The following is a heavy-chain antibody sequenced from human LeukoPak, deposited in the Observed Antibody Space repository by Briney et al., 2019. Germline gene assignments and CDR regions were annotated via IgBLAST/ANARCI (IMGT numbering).Heavy chain of an antibody. CDR3: AKSGDDYVWGSYRYFDY. CDR2: IRYDGSNK. CDR1: GFTFSSYG. V-gene: IGHV3-30*02. Sequence: PGGSLRLSCAASGFTFSSYGMHWVRQAPGKGLEWVAFIRYDGSNKYYADSVKGRFTISRDNSKNTLYLQMNGLRAEDTAVYYCAKSGDDYVWGSYRYFDYWGQGTLVTVSS. D-gene: IGHD3-16*02. J-gene: IGHJ4*02.